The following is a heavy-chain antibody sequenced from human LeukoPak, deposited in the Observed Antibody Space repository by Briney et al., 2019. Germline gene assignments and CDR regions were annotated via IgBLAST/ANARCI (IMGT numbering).Heavy chain of an antibody. CDR1: GYTFTGYY. V-gene: IGHV1-2*02. Sequence: GASVKVSCKASGYTFTGYYMHWVRQAPGQGLEWMGWINPNSGGTNYAQKSQGRVTMTRDTSISTAYMELSRLRSDDTAVYYCARAGHIVVVLDAFDIWGQGTMVTVSS. D-gene: IGHD2-15*01. CDR3: ARAGHIVVVLDAFDI. J-gene: IGHJ3*02. CDR2: INPNSGGT.